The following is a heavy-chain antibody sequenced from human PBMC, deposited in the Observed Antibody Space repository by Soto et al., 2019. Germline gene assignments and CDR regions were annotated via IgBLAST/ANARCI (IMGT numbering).Heavy chain of an antibody. CDR1: GFTFISYG. CDR3: AREMSVAGLSAFDL. Sequence: PGGSLRLSCAASGFTFISYGIHWVRQAPGKGLEWVAVIWSDGTNKYYADSVKGRFAISRDSSQNTLYLQMNSLRDEDTAVYYCAREMSVAGLSAFDLWGQGTMVTVSS. J-gene: IGHJ3*01. CDR2: IWSDGTNK. V-gene: IGHV3-33*01. D-gene: IGHD6-19*01.